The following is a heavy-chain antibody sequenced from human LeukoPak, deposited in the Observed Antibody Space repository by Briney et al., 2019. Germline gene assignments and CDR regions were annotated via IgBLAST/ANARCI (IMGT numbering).Heavy chain of an antibody. CDR3: ARTARIPDC. CDR1: GGSFSGYY. V-gene: IGHV4-34*01. Sequence: PSETLSLTCAVYGGSFSGYYWSWIRQPPGKGLEWIGEINHSGSTSYNPSLKSRVTISLDTSKNQCSLTLSSVTAADTAVYYCARTARIPDCWGQGVLVTVSA. D-gene: IGHD2-21*01. J-gene: IGHJ4*02. CDR2: INHSGST.